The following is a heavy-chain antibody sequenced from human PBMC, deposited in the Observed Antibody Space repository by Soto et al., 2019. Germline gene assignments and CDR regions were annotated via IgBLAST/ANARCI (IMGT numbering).Heavy chain of an antibody. Sequence: GGSLRLSCAASGFTFRVYGMHWGRQAPGKGLEWVADISYDGNKKYYTDSVKGRFTISRDNPKNTLYLQMNSLRAEDTAVYYCAIGYRYDPFDPWGQGNLVTVSS. CDR1: GFTFRVYG. CDR2: ISYDGNKK. J-gene: IGHJ5*02. V-gene: IGHV3-30*03. D-gene: IGHD5-18*01. CDR3: AIGYRYDPFDP.